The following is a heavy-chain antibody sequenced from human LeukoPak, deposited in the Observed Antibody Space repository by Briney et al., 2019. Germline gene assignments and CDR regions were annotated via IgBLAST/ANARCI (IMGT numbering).Heavy chain of an antibody. V-gene: IGHV4-39*07. CDR1: GGSISSSSYY. Sequence: PSETLSLTCTVPGGSISSSSYYWGWIRQPPGKGLEWIGSIYYSGSTYYNPSLKSRVTISVDTSKNQFSLKLSSVTAADTAVYYCARCATYYYDSSGYSNWFDPWGQGTLVTVSS. J-gene: IGHJ5*02. D-gene: IGHD3-22*01. CDR3: ARCATYYYDSSGYSNWFDP. CDR2: IYYSGST.